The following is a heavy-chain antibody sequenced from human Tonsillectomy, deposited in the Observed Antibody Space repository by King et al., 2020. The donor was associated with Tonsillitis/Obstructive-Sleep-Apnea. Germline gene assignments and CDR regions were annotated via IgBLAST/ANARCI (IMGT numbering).Heavy chain of an antibody. D-gene: IGHD6-6*01. J-gene: IGHJ4*02. CDR1: GFTFSRYP. CDR3: EIQFTLAVEDAKKTLHLQMNSLRAEDTAVYYCARDLEAWTEYSSSYFDY. CDR2: ISYDGMNT. Sequence: VQLVESGGGVVQPGRSLRLSCAASGFTFSRYPMHWVGQAPGKGREWVAVISYDGMNTYNVESVKDQFTISRYAFKDTSPLQKNSLRAEETALVYCEIQFTLAVEDAKKTLHLQMNSLRAEDTAVYYCARDLEAWTEYSSSYFDYWGQGTLVTVSS. V-gene: IGHV3-30*01.